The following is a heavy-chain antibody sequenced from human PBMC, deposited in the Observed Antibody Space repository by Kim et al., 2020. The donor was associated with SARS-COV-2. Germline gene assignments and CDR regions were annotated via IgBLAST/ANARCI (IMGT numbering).Heavy chain of an antibody. CDR2: IYGGDGDT. CDR3: AKESGGLTGTTAFDY. V-gene: IGHV3-23*03. D-gene: IGHD1-7*01. CDR1: GFTFSNYV. Sequence: GGSLRLSCAASGFTFSNYVMNWVRQAPGKGLEWVSGIYGGDGDTHYADSMKGRFTISRDSSLNTVYLQMNSLRAEDTAIYYCAKESGGLTGTTAFDYWGQGTLVTVSS. J-gene: IGHJ4*02.